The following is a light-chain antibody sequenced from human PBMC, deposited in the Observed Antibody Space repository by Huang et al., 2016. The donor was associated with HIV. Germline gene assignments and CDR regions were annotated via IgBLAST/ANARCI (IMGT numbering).Light chain of an antibody. J-gene: IGKJ3*01. Sequence: EIVLTQSPATLSLSPGERATLSCRASQSVTSYLAWYQQKPGQAPRLLIYDASTRAAGIPARFSGSGSGTDFPLTISSLEPEDFAVYYCQQRSDWPPHFGPGTKVDIK. CDR3: QQRSDWPPH. CDR1: QSVTSY. V-gene: IGKV3-11*01. CDR2: DAS.